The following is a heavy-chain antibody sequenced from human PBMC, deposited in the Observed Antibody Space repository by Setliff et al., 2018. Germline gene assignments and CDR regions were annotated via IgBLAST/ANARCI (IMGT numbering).Heavy chain of an antibody. CDR1: GGSISSYY. CDR2: IGHTGSI. J-gene: IGHJ4*02. Sequence: PSETLSLTCTVSGGSISSYYWSWIRQPAGKGLEWVGNIGHTGSINYNPSLKSRLTISLDTSKNEFSLKLNSVTAADTAVYYCARGEGCNDGICLYQFDFWGQGTLVTVSS. V-gene: IGHV4-59*01. D-gene: IGHD2-2*01. CDR3: ARGEGCNDGICLYQFDF.